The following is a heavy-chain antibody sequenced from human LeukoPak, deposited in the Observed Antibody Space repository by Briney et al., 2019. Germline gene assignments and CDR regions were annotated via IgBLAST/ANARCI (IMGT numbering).Heavy chain of an antibody. V-gene: IGHV4-38-2*02. Sequence: SETLSLTCTVSAYSISSGYYWGWIRQPPGKGLEWIGSMHRGGSAYNNPSFKSRVTISLDTSKNQFSLELTSVTAADTAVYYCARSGGSSYGYFGYWGQGTLVTVSS. CDR2: MHRGGSA. D-gene: IGHD5-18*01. CDR1: AYSISSGYY. J-gene: IGHJ4*02. CDR3: ARSGGSSYGYFGY.